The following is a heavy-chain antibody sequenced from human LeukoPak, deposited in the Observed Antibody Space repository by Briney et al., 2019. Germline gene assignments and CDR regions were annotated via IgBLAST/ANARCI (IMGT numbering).Heavy chain of an antibody. CDR2: ITTYRSHI. CDR1: GFTFTNYS. D-gene: IGHD7-27*01. J-gene: IGHJ5*02. Sequence: GGSRRLSCAASGFTFTNYSIHWVRQAPGKGLEWVSSITTYRSHISYADSVKGRFTISRDNSKNSLYLLMTNLKAEDTAVYYCARDPWGYDLWGQGTLVIVS. V-gene: IGHV3-21*01. CDR3: ARDPWGYDL.